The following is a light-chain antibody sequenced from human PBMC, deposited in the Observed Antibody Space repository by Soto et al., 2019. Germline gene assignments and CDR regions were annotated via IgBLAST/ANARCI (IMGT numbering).Light chain of an antibody. J-gene: IGKJ1*01. Sequence: DIQMTQSPSTLSASVGDRVTITCRASQSIRNWLAWYQQKPGKAPKSLLYMVSTLESGVPFRFSGSGYETEFTLTISSLQPDDFATYYCQQYSTYPWTFGQGTKVEI. CDR1: QSIRNW. CDR3: QQYSTYPWT. V-gene: IGKV1-5*03. CDR2: MVS.